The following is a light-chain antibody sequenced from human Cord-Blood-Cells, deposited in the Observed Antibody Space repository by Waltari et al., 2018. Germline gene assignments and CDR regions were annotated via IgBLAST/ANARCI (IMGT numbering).Light chain of an antibody. CDR1: SSAVGRYNL. Sequence: QSALTQPASVSGSPGQSITISCTGTSSAVGRYNLVSWYQQHPGKTPQLMIYEGSKRPSGVSNRFSGSKSCNTASLTISGLQAEDEADYYCCSYAGSSSYVFGTGTKVTVL. CDR3: CSYAGSSSYV. V-gene: IGLV2-23*01. CDR2: EGS. J-gene: IGLJ1*01.